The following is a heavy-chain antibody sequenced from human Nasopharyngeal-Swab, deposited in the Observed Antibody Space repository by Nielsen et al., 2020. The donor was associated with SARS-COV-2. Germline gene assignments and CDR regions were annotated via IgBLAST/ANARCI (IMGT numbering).Heavy chain of an antibody. J-gene: IGHJ5*02. CDR3: ARDRTIFGVVQGWFDP. D-gene: IGHD3-3*01. V-gene: IGHV4-34*01. Sequence: WIRQPPGQGLEWIGEINHSGSTNYNPSLKSRVTISVDTSKNQFSLKLSSVTAADTAVYYCARDRTIFGVVQGWFDPWGQGTLVTVSS. CDR2: INHSGST.